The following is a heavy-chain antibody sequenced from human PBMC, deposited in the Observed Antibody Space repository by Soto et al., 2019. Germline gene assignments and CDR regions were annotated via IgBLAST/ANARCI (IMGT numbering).Heavy chain of an antibody. D-gene: IGHD4-17*01. CDR2: GGSQDGTG. CDR3: AKDMRPDGVWDFDY. V-gene: IGHV3-23*01. CDR1: GFTFSPYT. Sequence: VQLLESGGGLAQPGGYLRLSCAASGFTFSPYTLAWVRQAPGRGAEWGAGGSQDGTGHYADSVKGRFTISRDNSRDTVYLQMITLRGEDTAVYYCAKDMRPDGVWDFDYWGQGTLVTVSS. J-gene: IGHJ4*02.